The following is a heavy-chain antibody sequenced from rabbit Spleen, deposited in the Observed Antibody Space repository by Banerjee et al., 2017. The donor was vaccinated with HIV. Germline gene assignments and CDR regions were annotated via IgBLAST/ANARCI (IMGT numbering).Heavy chain of an antibody. CDR3: ARDPGLAMDACFDL. J-gene: IGHJ4*01. CDR2: IHTGVGDGNT. Sequence: QSLEESGGDLVKPGASLTLTCTASSFSFSSTYDMCWVRQAPGKGLEWIACIHTGVGDGNTYYASWAKGRFTISKTSSTVDLKMTSLTAADTATYFCARDPGLAMDACFDLWGPGTLVTVS. D-gene: IGHD3-1*01. CDR1: SFSFSSTYD. V-gene: IGHV1S40*01.